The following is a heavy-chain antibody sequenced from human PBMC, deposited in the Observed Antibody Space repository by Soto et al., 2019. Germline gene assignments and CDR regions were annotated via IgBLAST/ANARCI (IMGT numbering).Heavy chain of an antibody. CDR1: GFTFSSYG. J-gene: IGHJ6*02. D-gene: IGHD3-16*01. V-gene: IGHV3-30*18. CDR3: AKDWGRYYYYGMDV. Sequence: PGGSLRLSCAASGFTFSSYGMHWVRQAPGKGLEWVAVISYDGSNKYYADSVKGRFTISRDNSKNTLYLQMNSLRAEDTAVYYCAKDWGRYYYYGMDVWGQGTTVTVSS. CDR2: ISYDGSNK.